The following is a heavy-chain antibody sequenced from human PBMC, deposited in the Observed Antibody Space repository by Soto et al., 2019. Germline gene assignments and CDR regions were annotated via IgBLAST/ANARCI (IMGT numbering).Heavy chain of an antibody. D-gene: IGHD3-22*01. Sequence: QVQLVESGGGVVQPGRSLRLSCAASGFTFSSYGMHWVRQAPGKGLEWVAVIWYDGSNKYYADSVKGRFTISRDNSKNTLYLQMNSLRAEDTAVYYCARDRGYYDSSGYYNKYYFDYWGQGTLVTASS. V-gene: IGHV3-33*01. CDR3: ARDRGYYDSSGYYNKYYFDY. CDR1: GFTFSSYG. CDR2: IWYDGSNK. J-gene: IGHJ4*02.